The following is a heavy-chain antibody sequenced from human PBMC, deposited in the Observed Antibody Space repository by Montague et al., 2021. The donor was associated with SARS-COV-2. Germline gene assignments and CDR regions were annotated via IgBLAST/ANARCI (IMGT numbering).Heavy chain of an antibody. Sequence: SLRLSCAASGFTFSAYWMHWVRQAPGKGLLWVSRVNTDGSYASYADSLKGRFTISRDNAKNMLYLQMNSLTTEDTAVYYCARDLFGDKDYWGQVILVTVSS. D-gene: IGHD3-10*01. CDR2: VNTDGSYA. CDR3: ARDLFGDKDY. J-gene: IGHJ4*02. V-gene: IGHV3-74*01. CDR1: GFTFSAYW.